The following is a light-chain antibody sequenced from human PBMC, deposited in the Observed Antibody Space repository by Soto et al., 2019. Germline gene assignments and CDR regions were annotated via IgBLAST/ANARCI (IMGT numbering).Light chain of an antibody. CDR3: QQYNNWPPWT. J-gene: IGKJ1*01. Sequence: EIVMTQSPATLSVSPGDRATLSCRASQSVASNLAWYQQKPGQGPRLLIYGASTRATGVPARFSGSGSGTNFTLTISSLQSEVFAVYYCQQYNNWPPWTFGQGTKVEIK. V-gene: IGKV3-15*01. CDR1: QSVASN. CDR2: GAS.